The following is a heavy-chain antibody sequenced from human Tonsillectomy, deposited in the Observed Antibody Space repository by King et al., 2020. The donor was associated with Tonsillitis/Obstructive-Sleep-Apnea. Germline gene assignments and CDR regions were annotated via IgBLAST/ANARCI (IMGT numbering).Heavy chain of an antibody. Sequence: VQLVESGGGLVQPGGSLRLSCAASGFTFSSYWMHWVRQAPGKGLVWVSRINSDGSSTSYADSVKGQFTISRDNAKNTLYLQMNSLRAEDTAVYYCARRITIFGVATNWFDPWGQGTLVTVSS. CDR2: INSDGSST. CDR1: GFTFSSYW. V-gene: IGHV3-74*01. D-gene: IGHD3-3*01. CDR3: ARRITIFGVATNWFDP. J-gene: IGHJ5*02.